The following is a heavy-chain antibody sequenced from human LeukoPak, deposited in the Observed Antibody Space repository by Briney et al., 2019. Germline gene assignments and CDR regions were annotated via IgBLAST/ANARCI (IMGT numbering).Heavy chain of an antibody. D-gene: IGHD6-19*01. CDR1: GYTFTSYD. Sequence: ASVKVSCKASGYTFTSYDINWVRQATGQGLEWMGWMNPNSGNTGYAQKFQDRVTMTRNTSISTAYMELSSLRSEDTAVYYCARAHRVIAVAGGGYYFDYWGQGTLVTVS. J-gene: IGHJ4*02. CDR3: ARAHRVIAVAGGGYYFDY. V-gene: IGHV1-8*01. CDR2: MNPNSGNT.